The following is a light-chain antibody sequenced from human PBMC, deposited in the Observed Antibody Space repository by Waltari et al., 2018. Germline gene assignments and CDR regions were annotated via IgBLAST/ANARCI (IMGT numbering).Light chain of an antibody. CDR1: SGHSTYA. CDR2: LNSDGSH. CDR3: QTWGTGYVV. Sequence: QVVLTQSPSASASLGASVKLTCTLSSGHSTYAIAWHQQQPEKGPRYLMRLNSDGSHLKGDGMPERFSVSSSGSARYLFISSLQSEDEADYYCQTWGTGYVVFGGWTKLTVL. V-gene: IGLV4-69*01. J-gene: IGLJ2*01.